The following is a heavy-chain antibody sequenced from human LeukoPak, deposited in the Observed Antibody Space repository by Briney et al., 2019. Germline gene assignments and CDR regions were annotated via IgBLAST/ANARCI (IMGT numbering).Heavy chain of an antibody. CDR3: SRENGAFSPFGY. Sequence: PSETLSLTCGVSGGYISNTNWWSWVRQPPGQGLEWIGEISLTGLTHYNPSLESRVTVSLDKSKNQLSLNLTSVTAADTAVYYCSRENGAFSPFGYWGQGTLVTVSS. CDR1: GGYISNTNW. D-gene: IGHD2-8*01. J-gene: IGHJ4*02. CDR2: ISLTGLT. V-gene: IGHV4-4*02.